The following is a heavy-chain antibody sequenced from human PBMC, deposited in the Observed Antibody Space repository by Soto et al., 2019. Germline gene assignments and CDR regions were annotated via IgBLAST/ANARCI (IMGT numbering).Heavy chain of an antibody. Sequence: EVQLVESGGGLVQPGGSLKLSCAASGFTFSGSAMHWVRQASGKGLEWVGRIRSKANSYATAYAASVKGRFTISRDDSKNTAYLQMNSLKTEDTAVYYCTRSPGYSSGWSPGYWGQGTLVTVSS. J-gene: IGHJ4*02. V-gene: IGHV3-73*01. D-gene: IGHD6-19*01. CDR1: GFTFSGSA. CDR2: IRSKANSYAT. CDR3: TRSPGYSSGWSPGY.